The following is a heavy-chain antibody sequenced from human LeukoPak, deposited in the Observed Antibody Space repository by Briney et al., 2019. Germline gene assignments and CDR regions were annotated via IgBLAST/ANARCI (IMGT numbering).Heavy chain of an antibody. CDR3: ARGTDMVRGVIIVSPLDY. J-gene: IGHJ4*02. V-gene: IGHV4-39*07. CDR1: GGSISSSSYY. Sequence: SETLSLTCTVSGGSISSSSYYWGWIRQPPGKGLEWIGSIYYSGSTYYNPSLKSRVTISVDTSKNQFSLRLSSVTAADTAVYYCARGTDMVRGVIIVSPLDYWGQGTLVTVSS. CDR2: IYYSGST. D-gene: IGHD3-10*01.